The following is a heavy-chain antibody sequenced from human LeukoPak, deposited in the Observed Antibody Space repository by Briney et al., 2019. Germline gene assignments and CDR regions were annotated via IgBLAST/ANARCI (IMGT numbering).Heavy chain of an antibody. Sequence: SETLSLTCTVSGGSISSYYWSWIRQPPGKGLEWIGYIYYSGSTNYNPSLKSRVTISVDTSKNQFSLKLSSVTAADTAAYYCARSLGYNWFDPWGQGTLVTVSS. V-gene: IGHV4-59*01. CDR2: IYYSGST. D-gene: IGHD3-16*01. CDR1: GGSISSYY. CDR3: ARSLGYNWFDP. J-gene: IGHJ5*02.